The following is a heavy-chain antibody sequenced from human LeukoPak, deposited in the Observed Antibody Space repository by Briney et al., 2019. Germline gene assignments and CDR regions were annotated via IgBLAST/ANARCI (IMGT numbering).Heavy chain of an antibody. J-gene: IGHJ4*02. Sequence: GGSLRLSCAASGFTFSSYAMSWVRQGPGKGLEWVSGISGSGGSTYYADSVKGRFTISRDNSKNTLYLQVNSLRAEDTAVYYCAKGTGRNSSIAASGTWGQGTLVTVSS. D-gene: IGHD6-13*01. CDR3: AKGTGRNSSIAASGT. CDR1: GFTFSSYA. V-gene: IGHV3-23*01. CDR2: ISGSGGST.